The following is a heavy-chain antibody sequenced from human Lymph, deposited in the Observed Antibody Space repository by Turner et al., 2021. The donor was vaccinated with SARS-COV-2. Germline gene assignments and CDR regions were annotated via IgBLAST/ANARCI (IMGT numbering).Heavy chain of an antibody. Sequence: QVQLGQSGAEVKKPGSSVKVSCKASGGTFSSYAITWVRQAPGQGLEWIGGIIPILAIANYAKKFQGRVTITADKSTSTAYMELSSLRSEDTAVYYCARDSPYCSSTSCYDPWGQGTLVTVSS. CDR1: GGTFSSYA. V-gene: IGHV1-69*10. CDR2: IIPILAIA. CDR3: ARDSPYCSSTSCYDP. D-gene: IGHD2-2*01. J-gene: IGHJ5*02.